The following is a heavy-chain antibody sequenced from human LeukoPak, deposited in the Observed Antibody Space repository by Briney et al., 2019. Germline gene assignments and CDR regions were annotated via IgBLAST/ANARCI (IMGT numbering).Heavy chain of an antibody. Sequence: ASVKVSCKASGGTFSSYAISWVRQAPGQGLEWMGRIIPILGIANYAQKFQGRVTITADKSTSTAYMELSSLRSEDTAVYYCARDEGSYSSYWYFNLWGRGTLVTVSS. J-gene: IGHJ2*01. CDR2: IIPILGIA. D-gene: IGHD1-26*01. CDR3: ARDEGSYSSYWYFNL. CDR1: GGTFSSYA. V-gene: IGHV1-69*04.